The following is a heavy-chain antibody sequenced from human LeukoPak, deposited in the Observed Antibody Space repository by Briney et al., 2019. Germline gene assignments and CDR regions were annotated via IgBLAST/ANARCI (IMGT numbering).Heavy chain of an antibody. J-gene: IGHJ4*02. CDR3: ARGRGGGRWLQPRLFDY. CDR2: ISAYNGNT. Sequence: GASVKVSCKASGYTFTSYGISWVRQAPGQGLEWMGWISAYNGNTNYAQKLQGRVTMTTDTSTSTAYMELRSLRSDDTAVYYCARGRGGGRWLQPRLFDYWGQGTLVTVSS. V-gene: IGHV1-18*01. CDR1: GYTFTSYG. D-gene: IGHD5-24*01.